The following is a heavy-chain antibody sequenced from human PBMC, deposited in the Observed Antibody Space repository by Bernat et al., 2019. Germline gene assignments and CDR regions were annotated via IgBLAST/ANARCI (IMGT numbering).Heavy chain of an antibody. V-gene: IGHV3-30*03. D-gene: IGHD3-10*01. J-gene: IGHJ3*02. Sequence: QVQLVESGGGVVQPGRSLRLSCAASGFTFSSYGMHWVRQAPGKGLEWVAVISYDGSNKYYADSVKGRFTISRDNSKNTLYLQMNSLRAEDTAVYYCAPGKFRELLLGDGAFEIWGQGTMVTVSS. CDR2: ISYDGSNK. CDR3: APGKFRELLLGDGAFEI. CDR1: GFTFSSYG.